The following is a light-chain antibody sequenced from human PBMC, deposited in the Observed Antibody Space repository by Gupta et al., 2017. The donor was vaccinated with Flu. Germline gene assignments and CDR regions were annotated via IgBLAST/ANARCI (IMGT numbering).Light chain of an antibody. V-gene: IGLV6-57*01. CDR1: EDTCAGNF. Sequence: LLTQSPSVSASPWETVTISCNRSEDTCAGNFVQWYQKRPDCPTVTLIYEDDQRSAGVPGRFSGSIDGSSGSASLTLAGLKRDDEAEYYCQSYDSDIIFGGGTKLTVL. J-gene: IGLJ2*01. CDR3: QSYDSDII. CDR2: EDD.